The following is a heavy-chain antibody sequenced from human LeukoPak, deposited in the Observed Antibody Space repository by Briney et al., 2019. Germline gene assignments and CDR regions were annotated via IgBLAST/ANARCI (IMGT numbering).Heavy chain of an antibody. CDR2: VHLDGRT. V-gene: IGHV4-34*01. CDR3: AREGGFYRPLDY. Sequence: SETLSLTCAVSGGSFSNYYWTWIRQSPGXGLEWIGEVHLDGRTNYNPSLKSRLIMSVDLPENHISLKLTSVTAADTAVYYCAREGGFYRPLDYSGQGTLVTVSS. D-gene: IGHD3-3*01. J-gene: IGHJ4*01. CDR1: GGSFSNYY.